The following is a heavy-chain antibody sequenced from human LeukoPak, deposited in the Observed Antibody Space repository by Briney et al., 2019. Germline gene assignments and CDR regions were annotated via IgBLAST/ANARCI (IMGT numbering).Heavy chain of an antibody. J-gene: IGHJ4*02. CDR2: IKQDGSEK. CDR1: GFTFSSYW. CDR3: ARARRDSSGYYDY. D-gene: IGHD3-22*01. V-gene: IGHV3-7*01. Sequence: PGGSLRLSCAASGFTFSSYWMSWVRQAPGKGLEWVANIKQDGSEKYYVDSVKGRFTISRDNAKNSLYLQMNSLRAEDTAVYYCARARRDSSGYYDYWGQGTLVTVSS.